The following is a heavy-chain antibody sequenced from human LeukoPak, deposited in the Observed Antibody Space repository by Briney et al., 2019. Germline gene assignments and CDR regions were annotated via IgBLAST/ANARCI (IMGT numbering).Heavy chain of an antibody. CDR2: IIPIFGTA. D-gene: IGHD3-22*01. Sequence: SVKVSCKASGVTFSSYAISWGRLAPRQRLEWMGRIIPIFGTANYAQKFQRRVTITTDESTSTAYMELSSLRSEDTAVYYCATVPDSSGHFDYWGQGTLVTVSS. J-gene: IGHJ4*02. CDR1: GVTFSSYA. V-gene: IGHV1-69*05. CDR3: ATVPDSSGHFDY.